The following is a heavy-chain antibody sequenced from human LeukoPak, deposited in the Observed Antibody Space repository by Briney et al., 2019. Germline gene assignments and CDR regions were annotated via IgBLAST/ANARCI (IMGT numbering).Heavy chain of an antibody. Sequence: GGSLSLFCAASGYTFRSYAMSCVREARGKGLEGGSAISGSGGSTYYADSVKGRFTISRDNSKNTLYLQMNSLRAEDTDVYYCAKVPVIRASRGNLYFDYWGQGTLVTVSS. CDR2: ISGSGGST. J-gene: IGHJ4*02. CDR1: GYTFRSYA. D-gene: IGHD2-21*01. CDR3: AKVPVIRASRGNLYFDY. V-gene: IGHV3-23*01.